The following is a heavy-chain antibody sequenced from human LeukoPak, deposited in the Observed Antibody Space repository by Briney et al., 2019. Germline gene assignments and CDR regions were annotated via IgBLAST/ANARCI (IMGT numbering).Heavy chain of an antibody. Sequence: KASETLSLTCAVYGGSFSGYYWSWIRQPPGKGLEWIGEINHSGSTNYNPSLKSRVTISVDTSKNQFSLKLSSVTAADTAVYYCARHEAVGSGWYFDYWGQGTLVTVSS. CDR2: INHSGST. CDR3: ARHEAVGSGWYFDY. V-gene: IGHV4-34*01. D-gene: IGHD6-19*01. CDR1: GGSFSGYY. J-gene: IGHJ4*02.